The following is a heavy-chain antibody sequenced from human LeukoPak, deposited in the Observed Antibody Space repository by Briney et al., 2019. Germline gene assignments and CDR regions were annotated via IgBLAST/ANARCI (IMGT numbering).Heavy chain of an antibody. CDR3: ARDRASWPNSGWFDP. J-gene: IGHJ5*02. D-gene: IGHD4-23*01. V-gene: IGHV3-48*01. CDR2: ISSSSSTI. CDR1: GFTFSSYS. Sequence: GGSLRLSCAASGFTFSSYSMNWVRQAPGKGLEWVSYISSSSSTIYYADSVKGRFTISRDNAKNSLYLQMNSLRAEDTAVYYCARDRASWPNSGWFDPWGQGTLVTVSS.